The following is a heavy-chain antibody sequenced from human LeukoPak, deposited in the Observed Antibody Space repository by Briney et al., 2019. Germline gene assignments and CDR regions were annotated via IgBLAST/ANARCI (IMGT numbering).Heavy chain of an antibody. Sequence: GASVKVSCKASGYSFTSFGISWVRQAPGQGLEWMGWSSAYNGNTNYVQKFQGRVTMTTDTSTSTAYMELRSLRSDDTAVFYCVRDLGVDTSMIFFDFCGQGTLVTVSS. CDR1: GYSFTSFG. V-gene: IGHV1-18*01. D-gene: IGHD5-18*01. J-gene: IGHJ4*02. CDR3: VRDLGVDTSMIFFDF. CDR2: SSAYNGNT.